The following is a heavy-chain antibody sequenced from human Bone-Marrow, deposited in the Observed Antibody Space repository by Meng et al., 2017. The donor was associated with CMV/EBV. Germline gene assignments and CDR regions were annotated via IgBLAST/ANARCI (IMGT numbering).Heavy chain of an antibody. CDR3: ARLPAYRAAPIDY. V-gene: IGHV3-48*03. CDR1: GSTFSSYE. J-gene: IGHJ4*02. Sequence: GGSLRLSCAASGSTFSSYEMHWVRQAPGKGLEWVSCISRSGSSLFYADSVKGRFTISRDNAKNSLYLQMSSLRAEDSAVYYCARLPAYRAAPIDYWGQGTLVTVSS. CDR2: ISRSGSSL. D-gene: IGHD6-6*01.